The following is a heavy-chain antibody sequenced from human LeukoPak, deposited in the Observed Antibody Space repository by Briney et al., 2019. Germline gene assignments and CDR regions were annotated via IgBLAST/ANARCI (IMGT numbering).Heavy chain of an antibody. CDR3: ARTDIVVVPAATPLYYYYGMDV. Sequence: ASVKVSCKASGGTFISYAISWVRQAPGQGLEWMGGIIPIFGTANYAQKFQGRVTITADESTSTAYMELSSLRSEDTAVYYCARTDIVVVPAATPLYYYYGMDVWGQGTTVTVSS. V-gene: IGHV1-69*13. CDR1: GGTFISYA. J-gene: IGHJ6*02. CDR2: IIPIFGTA. D-gene: IGHD2-2*01.